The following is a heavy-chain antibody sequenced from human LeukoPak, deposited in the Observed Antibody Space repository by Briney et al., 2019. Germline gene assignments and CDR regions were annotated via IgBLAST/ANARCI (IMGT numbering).Heavy chain of an antibody. CDR2: FYVGGAT. J-gene: IGHJ4*02. D-gene: IGHD5-24*01. CDR1: GFSVTNNY. CDR3: ARGDGYNFFDS. V-gene: IGHV3-53*01. Sequence: GGSLRLSCAVSGFSVTNNYMSWVRQAPGKGLEWVSVFYVGGATYYADSVKGRFTISRDNSENTLYLQMKSLRAEDTAVYYCARGDGYNFFDSWGQGGLVTVSS.